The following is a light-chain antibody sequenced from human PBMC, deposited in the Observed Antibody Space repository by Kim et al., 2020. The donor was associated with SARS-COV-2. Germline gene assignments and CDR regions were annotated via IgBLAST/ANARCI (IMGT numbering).Light chain of an antibody. CDR3: QSYDSSDWV. J-gene: IGLJ3*02. CDR2: EDN. V-gene: IGLV6-57*04. CDR1: SGSIASNY. Sequence: NFILTQPHSVSESPGKTVTISCTRSSGSIASNYVQWYQQRPGSAPTTVIYEDNQRPSGVPDRFSGSIDSSSNSAALTISGLKTEDEADYYCQSYDSSDWVFGGGTQLHVL.